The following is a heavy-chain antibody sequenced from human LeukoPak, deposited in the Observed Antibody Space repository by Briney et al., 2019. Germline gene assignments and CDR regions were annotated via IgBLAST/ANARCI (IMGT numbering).Heavy chain of an antibody. CDR1: GGSISSGGYS. CDR2: IYYSGST. Sequence: SETLSLTCAVSGGSISSGGYSWSWIRQPPGKGLEWIGYIYYSGSTYYNPSLKSRVTISVDTSKNQFSLKLSSVTAADTAVYYCARDKLAYSSSWLTYKGDDAFDIWGQGTMVTVSS. V-gene: IGHV4-30-4*07. J-gene: IGHJ3*02. D-gene: IGHD6-13*01. CDR3: ARDKLAYSSSWLTYKGDDAFDI.